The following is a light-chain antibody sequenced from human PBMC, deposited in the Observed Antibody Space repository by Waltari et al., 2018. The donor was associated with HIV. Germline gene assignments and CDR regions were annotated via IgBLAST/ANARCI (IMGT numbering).Light chain of an antibody. Sequence: QPVLTQPPSASGTPAHGVTISCSGSNSNIGTNSVYWYQHPPGMAPKLLIYRNNRRPSGIPDRFSGSRSGTSASLAISGLRSEDEADYYCATWDDSLIWVFGGGTKLTVL. CDR3: ATWDDSLIWV. CDR2: RNN. V-gene: IGLV1-47*01. CDR1: NSNIGTNS. J-gene: IGLJ3*02.